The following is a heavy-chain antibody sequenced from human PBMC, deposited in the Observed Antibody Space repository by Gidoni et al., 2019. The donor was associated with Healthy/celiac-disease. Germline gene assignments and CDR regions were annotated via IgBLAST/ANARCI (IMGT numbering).Heavy chain of an antibody. CDR3: TPATNSY. V-gene: IGHV3-49*05. CDR2: IRSKAYGGTT. D-gene: IGHD1-26*01. J-gene: IGHJ4*02. Sequence: EVQLVESGGGLVKPGRSLRLSCTASGFTFGDYAMSGFRQAPGKGLEWVGFIRSKAYGGTTEYAASVKGRFTISRDDSKSIAYLQMNSLKTEDTAVYYCTPATNSYWGQGTLVTVSS. CDR1: GFTFGDYA.